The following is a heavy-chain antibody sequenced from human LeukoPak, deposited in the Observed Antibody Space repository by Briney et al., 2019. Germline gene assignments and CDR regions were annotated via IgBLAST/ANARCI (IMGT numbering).Heavy chain of an antibody. V-gene: IGHV3-11*04. J-gene: IGHJ4*02. CDR2: ISSSGSAI. CDR3: ARGSFYSSSSATDY. D-gene: IGHD6-6*01. Sequence: GGSLRLSCAASGFTFSDYYMRWSREAQGKGLEWGSYISSSGSAIYYADSVKGRFTISRDKAKKSLYLQMNRLRAEDTAVYYCARGSFYSSSSATDYWGQGTLVTVSS. CDR1: GFTFSDYY.